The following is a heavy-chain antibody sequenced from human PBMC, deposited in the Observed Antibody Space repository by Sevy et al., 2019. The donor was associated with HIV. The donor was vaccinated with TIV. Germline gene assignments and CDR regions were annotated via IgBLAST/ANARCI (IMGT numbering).Heavy chain of an antibody. CDR2: ITDSGST. J-gene: IGHJ6*03. CDR3: ARLRGGYGNGWFYYYMDV. D-gene: IGHD3-10*01. CDR1: GGSIRRGDYF. Sequence: SETLSLTCSVTGGSIRRGDYFWGWIRQSPGKGLEWIGSITDSGSTYYNPSLKSRVTMSVDTSKIQFSLKLSSVTAADTAVNYCARLRGGYGNGWFYYYMDVWGKGSTVTVS. V-gene: IGHV4-39*01.